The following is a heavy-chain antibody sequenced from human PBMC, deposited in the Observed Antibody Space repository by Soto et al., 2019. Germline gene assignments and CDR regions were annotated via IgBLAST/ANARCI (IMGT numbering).Heavy chain of an antibody. V-gene: IGHV3-33*01. CDR1: GFTFSSYV. CDR2: VWHDESRQ. Sequence: PGGSLRLPCAASGFTFSSYVMHWVRQAPGKGLEWVADVWHDESRQHYADSVKGRFTVSRDNSKNTLYLQMNSLRAEDTAVYYCARPLYTHGLGEVFDYWGQGALVTAPQ. J-gene: IGHJ4*02. CDR3: ARPLYTHGLGEVFDY. D-gene: IGHD2-8*01.